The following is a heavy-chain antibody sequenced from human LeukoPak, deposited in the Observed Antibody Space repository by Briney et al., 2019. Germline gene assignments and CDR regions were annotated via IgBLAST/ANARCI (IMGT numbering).Heavy chain of an antibody. CDR3: ARQPAGTATFDV. D-gene: IGHD1-14*01. CDR2: MYYLGSDT. J-gene: IGHJ3*01. Sequence: SETLSLTCTVSGGSITNYYWSWIRQSPGKGLEWIGYMYYLGSDTNYNPSLKSRVVMSVDTSKDDFSLRLSSVTAADSGVYYCARQPAGTATFDVWGQGAMATVSS. V-gene: IGHV4-59*08. CDR1: GGSITNYY.